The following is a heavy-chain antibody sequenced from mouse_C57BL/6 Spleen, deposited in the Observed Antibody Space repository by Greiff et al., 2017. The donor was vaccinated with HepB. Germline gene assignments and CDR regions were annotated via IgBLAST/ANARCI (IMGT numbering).Heavy chain of an antibody. J-gene: IGHJ2*01. CDR2: IDPETGGT. D-gene: IGHD4-1*01. CDR1: GYTFTDYE. CDR3: TRSGLGRGAFDY. V-gene: IGHV1-15*01. Sequence: QVQLQQSGAELVRPGASVTLSCKASGYTFTDYEMHWVKQTPVHGLEWIGAIDPETGGTAYNQKFKGKAILTADKSSSTAYMELRSLTSEDSAVYYCTRSGLGRGAFDYWGQGTTLTVSS.